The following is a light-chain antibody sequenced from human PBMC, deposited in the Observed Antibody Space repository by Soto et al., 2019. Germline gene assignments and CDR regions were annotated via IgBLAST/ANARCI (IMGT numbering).Light chain of an antibody. CDR1: SSNIGGNS. CDR3: NLYISSGTYL. CDR2: DDD. J-gene: IGLJ1*01. Sequence: QSVLTQPPSVSAAPGQKVTISCSGSSSNIGGNSVSWYQQLPGTAPKLLIYDDDKRPSGIPDRFSGSKSGTSATLGITGFQTGDEADYYCNLYISSGTYLFGTGTKVTVL. V-gene: IGLV1-51*01.